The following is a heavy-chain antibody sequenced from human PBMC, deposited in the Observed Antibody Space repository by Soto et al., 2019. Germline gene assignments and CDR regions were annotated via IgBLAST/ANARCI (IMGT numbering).Heavy chain of an antibody. CDR3: AKGGGYYDFCSGYYTDYYYYYYMDV. V-gene: IGHV3-30*18. Sequence: GGSLRLSCAASGFTFSSYGMHWVRQAPGKGLEWVAVISYDGSNKYYADSVKGRFTISRDNSKNTLYLQMNSLRAEDTAVYYCAKGGGYYDFCSGYYTDYYYYYYMDVWGKGTTVTVSS. CDR2: ISYDGSNK. CDR1: GFTFSSYG. D-gene: IGHD3-3*01. J-gene: IGHJ6*03.